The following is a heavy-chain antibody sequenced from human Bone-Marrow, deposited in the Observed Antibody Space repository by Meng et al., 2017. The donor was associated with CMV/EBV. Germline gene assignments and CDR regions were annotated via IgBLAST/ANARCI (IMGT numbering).Heavy chain of an antibody. J-gene: IGHJ4*02. Sequence: SETLSLTCTVSDGSISSTNYYWGWIRQPPGKGLEWIGSIYHSGSTYYNPSLKSRVTTSVDTSKNQFSLNLNSVTAADTAVYYCASAATVCSSTSCYDYWGQGTLGT. CDR1: DGSISSTNYY. D-gene: IGHD2-2*01. V-gene: IGHV4-39*07. CDR3: ASAATVCSSTSCYDY. CDR2: IYHSGST.